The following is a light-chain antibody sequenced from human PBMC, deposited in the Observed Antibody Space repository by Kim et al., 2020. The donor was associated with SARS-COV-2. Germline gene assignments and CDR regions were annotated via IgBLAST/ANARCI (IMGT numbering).Light chain of an antibody. CDR1: SSAVGGYKH. J-gene: IGLJ1*01. CDR3: SSYTSSSTYV. CDR2: DVI. Sequence: GKSLTISCKGTSSAVGGYKHGSWYQQHPGKAPKLMIYDVIKRPSGVSNRFSGSKSGNTASLTISGLQAEDEADYYCSSYTSSSTYVFGTGTKVTVL. V-gene: IGLV2-14*04.